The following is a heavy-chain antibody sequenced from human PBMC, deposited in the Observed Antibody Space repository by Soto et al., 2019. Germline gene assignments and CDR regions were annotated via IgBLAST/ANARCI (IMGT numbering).Heavy chain of an antibody. J-gene: IGHJ6*02. CDR3: ARGRPYGMDV. CDR2: IDSDGSST. CDR1: GFTFTSYG. Sequence: GSLRLSCAASGFTFTSYGMHWVRQAPGKGLVWVSRIDSDGSSTTYADSVKGRFTTSRDNAKNTLYLQMSSLRVEDTAVYYCARGRPYGMDVWGQGTTVTVSS. V-gene: IGHV3-74*01.